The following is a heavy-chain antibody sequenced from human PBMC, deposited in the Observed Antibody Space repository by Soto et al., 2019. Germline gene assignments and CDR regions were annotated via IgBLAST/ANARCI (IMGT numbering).Heavy chain of an antibody. CDR3: ASFFDLGYCSSTSCLSYYYYYMDV. CDR2: INAGNGNT. CDR1: GYTFTSYA. Sequence: ASVKVSCKASGYTFTSYAMHWVRQAPGQRLEWMGWINAGNGNTKYSQKFQGRVTITRDTSASTAYMELSSLKSKDTAVYYCASFFDLGYCSSTSCLSYYYYYMDVWGKGTTVTVSS. V-gene: IGHV1-3*01. D-gene: IGHD2-2*01. J-gene: IGHJ6*03.